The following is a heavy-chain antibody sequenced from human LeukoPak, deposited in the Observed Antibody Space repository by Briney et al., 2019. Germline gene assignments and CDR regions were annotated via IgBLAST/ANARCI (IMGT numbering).Heavy chain of an antibody. CDR2: INHSGST. J-gene: IGHJ5*02. Sequence: SETLSLTCAVYGGSFSGYYWSWIRQPPGKGLEWIGEINHSGSTNYNPSLKSRVTISVDTSKNQFSLKLSSVTAADTAVYYCARHRGCSSTSCYRNWFDPWGQGTLVTVSS. D-gene: IGHD2-2*01. V-gene: IGHV4-34*01. CDR3: ARHRGCSSTSCYRNWFDP. CDR1: GGSFSGYY.